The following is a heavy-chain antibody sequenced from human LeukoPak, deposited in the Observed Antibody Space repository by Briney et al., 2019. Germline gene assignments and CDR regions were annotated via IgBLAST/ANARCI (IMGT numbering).Heavy chain of an antibody. V-gene: IGHV3-74*01. CDR1: GFTFSSYW. Sequence: PGGSLRLSCAASGFTFSSYWMHWVRQAPGKGLVWVSRINSDGSSTSYADSVKGRFTISRDNAKNTLYLQMNSLRAEDTAVYYCARDRYCSSTSCYSWFGPWGQGTLVTVSS. J-gene: IGHJ5*02. CDR2: INSDGSST. D-gene: IGHD2-2*01. CDR3: ARDRYCSSTSCYSWFGP.